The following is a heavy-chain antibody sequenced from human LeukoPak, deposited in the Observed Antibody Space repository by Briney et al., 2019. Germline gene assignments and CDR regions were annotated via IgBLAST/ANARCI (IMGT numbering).Heavy chain of an antibody. V-gene: IGHV4-34*01. CDR1: GGSFSGYY. D-gene: IGHD6-19*01. J-gene: IGHJ4*02. CDR2: INHSGST. Sequence: SETLSLTCAVYGGSFSGYYWSWIRQPPGKGLEWIGEINHSGSTNYNPSLKSQVTISVDTSKNQFSLKLSSVTAADTAVYYCARYLSSGWSDYWGQGTLVTVSS. CDR3: ARYLSSGWSDY.